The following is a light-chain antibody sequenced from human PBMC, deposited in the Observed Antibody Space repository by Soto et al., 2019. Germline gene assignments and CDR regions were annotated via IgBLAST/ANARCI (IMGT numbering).Light chain of an antibody. V-gene: IGLV2-14*01. CDR3: VSYTTSASYV. J-gene: IGLJ1*01. CDR2: DIN. CDR1: SSDVGNYIF. Sequence: QSVLTQTAYVSGSPGQSITISCTGTSSDVGNYIFVSWYRQHPGKAPKLMIYDINNRPSGVSNRFSGSKSGNTASLTISGLQAEDEADYYCVSYTTSASYVFGTGTKVTVL.